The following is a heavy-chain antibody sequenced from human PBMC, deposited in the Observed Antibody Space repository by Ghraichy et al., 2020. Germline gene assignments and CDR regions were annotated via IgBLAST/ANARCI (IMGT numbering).Heavy chain of an antibody. D-gene: IGHD3-10*01. CDR3: AREPSIPYGSGWGWFDP. CDR1: GGSISSYY. V-gene: IGHV4-59*01. J-gene: IGHJ5*02. CDR2: IYYSGST. Sequence: SETLSLTCTVSGGSISSYYWSWIRQPPGKGLEWIGYIYYSGSTNYNPSLKSRVTISVDTSKNQFSLKLSSVTAADTAVYYCAREPSIPYGSGWGWFDPWGQGTLVTVSS.